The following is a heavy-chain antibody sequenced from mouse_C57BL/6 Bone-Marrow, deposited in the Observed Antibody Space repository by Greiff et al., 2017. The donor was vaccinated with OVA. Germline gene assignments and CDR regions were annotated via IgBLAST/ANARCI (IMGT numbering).Heavy chain of an antibody. V-gene: IGHV1-76*01. CDR1: GYTFTDYY. D-gene: IGHD3-2*02. Sequence: QVQLQQSGAELVRPGASVKLSCKASGYTFTDYYINWVKQRPGQGLEWIARIYPGSGNTYYNEKFKGKATLTAEKSSSTAYMQLSSLTSEDSAVYFCARGDSSGFAYWGQGTLVTVSA. CDR2: IYPGSGNT. J-gene: IGHJ3*01. CDR3: ARGDSSGFAY.